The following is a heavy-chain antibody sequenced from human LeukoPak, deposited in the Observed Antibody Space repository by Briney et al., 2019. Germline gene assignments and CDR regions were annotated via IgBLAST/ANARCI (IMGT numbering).Heavy chain of an antibody. V-gene: IGHV4-34*01. CDR3: ARRRRVGAQDY. CDR1: GGSFSGYY. J-gene: IGHJ4*02. Sequence: SETLSLTCAVYGGSFSGYYWSWIRQPPGKGLEWIGEINHSGSTNYNPSLKSRVTISVDTSKNQFSLKLSSVTAADTAVYYCARRRRVGAQDYWGQGTLVTVSS. D-gene: IGHD1-26*01. CDR2: INHSGST.